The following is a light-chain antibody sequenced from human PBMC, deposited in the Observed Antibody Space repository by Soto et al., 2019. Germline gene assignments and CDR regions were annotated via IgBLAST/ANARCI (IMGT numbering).Light chain of an antibody. J-gene: IGLJ1*01. CDR1: GSDVGGYDY. Sequence: QSVLTQPASVSGSPGQSITISCTGTGSDVGGYDYVSWYQHHPGKAPKLMIYDVSNRPSGVSNRFSGSKSGNTASLTISGLQAEDEADYYCSSYTSSSLYVFGTGTKVTVL. CDR3: SSYTSSSLYV. CDR2: DVS. V-gene: IGLV2-14*03.